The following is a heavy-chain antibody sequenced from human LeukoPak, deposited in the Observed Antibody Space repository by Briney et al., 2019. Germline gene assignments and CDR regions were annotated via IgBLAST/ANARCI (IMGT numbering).Heavy chain of an antibody. J-gene: IGHJ4*02. CDR1: GFTFSSYS. V-gene: IGHV3-21*01. Sequence: GGSLRLSCAASGFTFSSYSMNWVRQAPGKGLEWVSSISSSSSYIYYADSVKGRCTISRDNAKNSLYLQMNSLRAEDTAVYYCARDEAATISLDYWGQGTLVTVSS. CDR2: ISSSSSYI. CDR3: ARDEAATISLDY. D-gene: IGHD5-12*01.